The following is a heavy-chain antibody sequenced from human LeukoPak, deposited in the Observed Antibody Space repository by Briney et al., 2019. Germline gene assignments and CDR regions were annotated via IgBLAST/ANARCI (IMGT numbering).Heavy chain of an antibody. J-gene: IGHJ4*02. V-gene: IGHV4-59*01. CDR1: GGSISSYY. CDR2: IYYSGST. CDR3: ARVVPDGYSDF. Sequence: PSETLSLTCTVSGGSISSYYWSWIRQPPGKGLEWIGYIYYSGSTNYNPSLKSRVTISIDTSKNQFSLRLSSVTAADTAIYYCARVVPDGYSDFWGQGILVTVSS. D-gene: IGHD5-24*01.